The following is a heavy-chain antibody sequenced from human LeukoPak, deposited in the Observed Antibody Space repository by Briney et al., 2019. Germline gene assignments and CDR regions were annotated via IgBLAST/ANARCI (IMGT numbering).Heavy chain of an antibody. CDR2: INEDGSKK. J-gene: IGHJ4*02. D-gene: IGHD6-19*01. Sequence: GGSLRLSCAASGFTFSKSWMTWVRQAPGKGLQWVAHINEDGSKKYYVDSGMGRFTISRNNAKTSLYLQMNSLKAEDTAVYYFVRWSSAWEFDYWGQGTLVSVSS. CDR1: GFTFSKSW. CDR3: VRWSSAWEFDY. V-gene: IGHV3-7*05.